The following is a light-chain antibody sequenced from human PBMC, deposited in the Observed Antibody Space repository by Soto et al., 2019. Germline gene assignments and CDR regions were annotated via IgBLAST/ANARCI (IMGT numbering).Light chain of an antibody. J-gene: IGKJ5*01. Sequence: DIQMTQSPSSLSATVGDSVTMSCRASQTISTYLNWYQQKPGKAPTLLIFTASTLRSGVPSRFSGRGSGTDFALTISSEHPEDFATYYCQQSYSTPPTFGQGTRLEIK. CDR2: TAS. V-gene: IGKV1-39*01. CDR3: QQSYSTPPT. CDR1: QTISTY.